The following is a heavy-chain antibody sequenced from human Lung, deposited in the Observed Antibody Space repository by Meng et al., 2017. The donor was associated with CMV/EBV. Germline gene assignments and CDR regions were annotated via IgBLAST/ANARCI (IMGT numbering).Heavy chain of an antibody. CDR2: INSDGSST. J-gene: IGHJ3*02. CDR3: AREQPNSDAFDI. V-gene: IGHV3-74*01. CDR1: GFTFSSYW. Sequence: GGSLRLXCAASGFTFSSYWMHWVRQAPGKGLVWVSRINSDGSSTSYADSVKGRFTISRDNAKNTLYLQMNSLRAEDTAVYYCAREQPNSDAFDIWGQGTMVTV. D-gene: IGHD4-23*01.